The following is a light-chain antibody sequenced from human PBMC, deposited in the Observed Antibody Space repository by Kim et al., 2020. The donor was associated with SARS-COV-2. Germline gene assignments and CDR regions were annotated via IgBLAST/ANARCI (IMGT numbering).Light chain of an antibody. CDR3: QQFNNYPIT. CDR2: DVS. J-gene: IGKJ5*01. V-gene: IGKV1D-13*01. CDR1: QGISTA. Sequence: ASVGDRVTITCRASQGISTALAWYHQKPGKAPMLLIYDVSSLDSGVPSRFSGSGYGTDFTLTISSLQPEDFATYYCQQFNNYPITFGQGTRLEIK.